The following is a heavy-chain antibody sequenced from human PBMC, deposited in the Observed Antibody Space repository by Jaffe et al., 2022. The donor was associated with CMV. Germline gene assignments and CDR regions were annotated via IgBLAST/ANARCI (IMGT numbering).Heavy chain of an antibody. CDR2: ISWNSGSI. Sequence: EVQLVESGGGLVQPGRSLRLSCAASGFTFDDYAMHWVRQAPGKGLEWVSGISWNSGSIGYADSVKGRFTISRDNAKNSLYLQMNSLRAEDTALYYCAKEGTVYGMDVWGQGTTVTVSS. D-gene: IGHD4-17*01. V-gene: IGHV3-9*01. CDR3: AKEGTVYGMDV. CDR1: GFTFDDYA. J-gene: IGHJ6*02.